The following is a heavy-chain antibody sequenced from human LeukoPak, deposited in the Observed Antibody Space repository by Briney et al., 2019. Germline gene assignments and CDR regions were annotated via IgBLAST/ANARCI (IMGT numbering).Heavy chain of an antibody. J-gene: IGHJ4*02. CDR2: ISAYNGNT. D-gene: IGHD3-9*01. V-gene: IGHV1-18*01. CDR1: GYTFTSYG. CDR3: ARSDILTGYSEFDY. Sequence: ASVKVSCKASGYTFTSYGISWVRQAPGQGLAWMGWISAYNGNTNYAQKLQGRVTMTTDTSTSTAYMELRSLRSDDTAVYYCARSDILTGYSEFDYWGQGTLVTVSS.